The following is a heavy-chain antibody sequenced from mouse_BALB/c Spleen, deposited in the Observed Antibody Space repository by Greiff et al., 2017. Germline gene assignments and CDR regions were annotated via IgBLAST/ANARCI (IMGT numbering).Heavy chain of an antibody. CDR3: ARDRDYAPRYYAMDY. CDR2: ISDGGSYT. D-gene: IGHD1-1*02. CDR1: GFTFSDYY. Sequence: EVQRVESGGGLVKPGGSLKLSCAASGFTFSDYYMYWVRQTPEKRLEWVATISDGGSYTYYPDSVKGRFTISRDNAKNNLYLQMSSLKSEDTAMYYCARDRDYAPRYYAMDYWGQGTSVTVSS. J-gene: IGHJ4*01. V-gene: IGHV5-4*02.